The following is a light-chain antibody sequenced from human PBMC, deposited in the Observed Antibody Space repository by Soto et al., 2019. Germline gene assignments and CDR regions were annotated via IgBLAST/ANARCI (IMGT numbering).Light chain of an antibody. J-gene: IGKJ1*01. CDR1: QSLLHSNGYNY. CDR2: LGS. Sequence: DIVMPQSPLSLPVTPGEPASISCRSSQSLLHSNGYNYLDWYLQKPGQSPQLLIYLGSNRASGVPDRFSGSGSGTEFTLKISRVEAEDVGVYYCMQALQTPWTFGQGTKVEIK. CDR3: MQALQTPWT. V-gene: IGKV2-28*01.